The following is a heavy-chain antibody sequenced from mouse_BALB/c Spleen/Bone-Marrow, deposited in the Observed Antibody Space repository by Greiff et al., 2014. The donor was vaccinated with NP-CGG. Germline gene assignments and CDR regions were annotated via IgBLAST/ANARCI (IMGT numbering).Heavy chain of an antibody. V-gene: IGHV1S56*01. CDR3: ARDTMDY. CDR2: IYPGNVNT. CDR1: GYTFTSYY. J-gene: IGHJ4*01. Sequence: SVRISCKASGYTFTSYYIHWVKQRPGQGLEWIGWIYPGNVNTKYNEKFKGNATLTADKSSSKAYMQLSSLTSEDSAVYFCARDTMDYWGQGTAVTVSA.